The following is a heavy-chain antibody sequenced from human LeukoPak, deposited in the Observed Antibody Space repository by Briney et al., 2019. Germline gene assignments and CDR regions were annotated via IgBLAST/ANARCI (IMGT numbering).Heavy chain of an antibody. J-gene: IGHJ6*03. CDR3: APTPSISYYYYMDV. D-gene: IGHD2-15*01. CDR1: GFTFSSYA. V-gene: IGHV3-23*01. CDR2: ISGSGGST. Sequence: PGGSLRLSCAASGFTFSSYAMSWVRQAPGKGLEWVSAISGSGGSTYYADSVKGRFTISRDNSKNTLYLQMNSLRAEDTAVYYCAPTPSISYYYYMDVWGKGTTVTVSS.